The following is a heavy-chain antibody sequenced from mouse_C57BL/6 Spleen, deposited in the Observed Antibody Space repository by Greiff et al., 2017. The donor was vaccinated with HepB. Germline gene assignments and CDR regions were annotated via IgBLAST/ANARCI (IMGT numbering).Heavy chain of an antibody. CDR3: ARKAAYSNYEGDY. CDR1: GYTFTSYW. J-gene: IGHJ2*01. D-gene: IGHD2-5*01. CDR2: IDPSDSYT. Sequence: QVQLQQSGAELVRPGTSVKLSCKASGYTFTSYWMHWVKQRPGRGLEWIGVIDPSDSYTNYNQKFKGKATLTVDTSSSTAYMQLSSLTSEDSAVYYFARKAAYSNYEGDYWGQGTTLTVSS. V-gene: IGHV1-59*01.